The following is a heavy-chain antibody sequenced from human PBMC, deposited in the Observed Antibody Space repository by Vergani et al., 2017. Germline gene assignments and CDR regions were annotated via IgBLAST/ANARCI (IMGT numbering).Heavy chain of an antibody. D-gene: IGHD6-13*01. CDR2: IIPIFGTA. J-gene: IGHJ5*02. CDR3: ARKSIAAAGTNWFDP. V-gene: IGHV1-69*13. Sequence: QVQLVQSGAEVKKPGSSVKVSCKASGGPFKNSAFSWVRQAPGQGLEWMGGIIPIFGTANYAQKFQGRVTITADESTSTAYMELSSLRSEDTAVYYCARKSIAAAGTNWFDPWGQGTLVTVSS. CDR1: GGPFKNSA.